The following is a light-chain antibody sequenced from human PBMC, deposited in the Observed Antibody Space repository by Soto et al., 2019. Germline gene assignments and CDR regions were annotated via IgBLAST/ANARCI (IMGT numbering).Light chain of an antibody. V-gene: IGKV3-20*01. J-gene: IGKJ4*01. CDR1: QSVSSIY. CDR2: GAS. Sequence: EIVLTQSPGTLSLSPGERATLSCRASQSVSSIYLAWYQHKPGQAPRLLIYGASNRATGIPERFSGSGSGTDFTLTISRLEPEDFAVYYCQQVDTSPQTFGQGTKVEMK. CDR3: QQVDTSPQT.